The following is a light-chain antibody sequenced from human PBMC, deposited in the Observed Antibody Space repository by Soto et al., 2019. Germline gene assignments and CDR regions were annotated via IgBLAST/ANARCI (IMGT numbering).Light chain of an antibody. J-gene: IGLJ2*01. CDR3: SSYTSSIL. Sequence: QSVLTQPASVSGSPGQSITISCTGTSSDVGGYNYVSWYQQHPGKAPKLMIYDVSNRPSGVSNRFSGSKSGNTASLTISGLQAEDKADYYCSSYTSSILFGGGTKLTVL. CDR2: DVS. V-gene: IGLV2-14*01. CDR1: SSDVGGYNY.